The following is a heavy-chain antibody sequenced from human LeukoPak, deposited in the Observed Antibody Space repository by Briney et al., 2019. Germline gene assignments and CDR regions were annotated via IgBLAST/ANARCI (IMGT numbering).Heavy chain of an antibody. J-gene: IGHJ4*02. CDR2: IYYSGST. V-gene: IGHV4-59*01. Sequence: PSETLSLTCTVSGGSISSYYWSWIRQPPGKGLEWIGYIYYSGSTNHNPSLKSRVTISVDTSKNQFSLKLSSVTAADTAVYYCARGLCSSTSCSDYWGQGTLVTVSS. D-gene: IGHD2-2*01. CDR3: ARGLCSSTSCSDY. CDR1: GGSISSYY.